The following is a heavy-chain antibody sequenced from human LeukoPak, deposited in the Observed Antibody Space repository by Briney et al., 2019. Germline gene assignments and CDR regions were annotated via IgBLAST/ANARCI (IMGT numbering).Heavy chain of an antibody. Sequence: SETLSLTCAISDDSFSSHYWTWIRQPPGKGLEWIGYISYIGSTNYNPSLKSRVTISIDTSRNQFSLRLSSVTAADTAVYYCARDLVTVTKGFDIWGQGTMVSVSS. J-gene: IGHJ3*02. CDR3: ARDLVTVTKGFDI. CDR2: ISYIGST. CDR1: DDSFSSHY. D-gene: IGHD4-17*01. V-gene: IGHV4-59*11.